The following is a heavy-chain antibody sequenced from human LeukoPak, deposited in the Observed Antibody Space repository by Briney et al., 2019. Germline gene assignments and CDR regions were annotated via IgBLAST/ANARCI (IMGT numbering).Heavy chain of an antibody. D-gene: IGHD1-26*01. Sequence: SETLSLTCTVSGGSISNYCWSWIRQSAGKGLEWIGRIYITGSTNYNPSLKSRVSMSLDTSKTQFSLKLSSVTAADTAVYYCASWTVGASSRDAFDIWGQGTMVTVSS. CDR2: IYITGST. J-gene: IGHJ3*02. CDR3: ASWTVGASSRDAFDI. CDR1: GGSISNYC. V-gene: IGHV4-4*07.